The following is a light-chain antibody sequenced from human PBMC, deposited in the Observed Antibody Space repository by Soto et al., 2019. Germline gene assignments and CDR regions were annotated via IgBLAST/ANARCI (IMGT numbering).Light chain of an antibody. Sequence: QSVLTQPPSVSGAPGQRVTISCTGSSSNIGAGYDVHWYQQLPGTAPKLLIYGNTNRPSGVPDRFSGSKSGTSASLAITGLQAEDEADYYCQSYDSRLGGSGVFGTGTKLTV. CDR1: SSNIGAGYD. V-gene: IGLV1-40*01. J-gene: IGLJ1*01. CDR3: QSYDSRLGGSGV. CDR2: GNT.